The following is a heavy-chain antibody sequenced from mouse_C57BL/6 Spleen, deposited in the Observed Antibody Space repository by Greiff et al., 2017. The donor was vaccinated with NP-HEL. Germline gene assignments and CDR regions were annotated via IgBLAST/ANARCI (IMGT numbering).Heavy chain of an antibody. CDR2: IRSKSNNYAT. CDR3: VRHGDYPFAY. V-gene: IGHV10-1*01. Sequence: EVKLVESGGGLVQPKGSLKLSCAASGFSFNTYAMNWVRQAPGKGLEWVARIRSKSNNYATYYADSVKDRFTISRDDSESMLYLQMNNLKTEDTAMYYCVRHGDYPFAYWGQGTLVTVSA. CDR1: GFSFNTYA. J-gene: IGHJ3*01. D-gene: IGHD2-13*01.